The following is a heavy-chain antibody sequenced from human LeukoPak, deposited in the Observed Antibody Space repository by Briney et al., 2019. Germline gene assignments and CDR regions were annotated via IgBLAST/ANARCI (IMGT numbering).Heavy chain of an antibody. CDR3: ARERLWLGDRAFDI. J-gene: IGHJ3*02. V-gene: IGHV3-7*01. D-gene: IGHD5-18*01. CDR2: IKQDGSEK. Sequence: GGSLRLSCAASGFTFSSYWMSWVRQAPGKGLEWVANIKQDGSEKYYVDSVKGRFTISRDNAKNSLYLQMNSLRAEDTAVYHCARERLWLGDRAFDIWGQGTMVTVSS. CDR1: GFTFSSYW.